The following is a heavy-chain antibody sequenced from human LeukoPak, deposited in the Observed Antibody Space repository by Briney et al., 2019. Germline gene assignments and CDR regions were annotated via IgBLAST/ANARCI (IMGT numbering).Heavy chain of an antibody. D-gene: IGHD2-21*02. Sequence: ASVKVSCKASGGTFSSYAISWVRQAPGQGLEWMGGIIPIFGTANYAQKFQGRVTITTDESTSTAYMELSSLRYEDTAVFYCARGRAYCGGDCYATPMGYWGQGSLVTVSS. CDR1: GGTFSSYA. CDR2: IIPIFGTA. J-gene: IGHJ4*02. V-gene: IGHV1-69*05. CDR3: ARGRAYCGGDCYATPMGY.